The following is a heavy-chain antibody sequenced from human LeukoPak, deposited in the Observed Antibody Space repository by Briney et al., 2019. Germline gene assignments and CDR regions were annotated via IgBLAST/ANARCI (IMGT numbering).Heavy chain of an antibody. J-gene: IGHJ4*02. Sequence: GASVKVSCKASGYTFTGYYVHWVRQAPGQGLEWMGWINPNSGGTNYAQKFQGRVTMTRDTSISTAYMELSRLRSDDTAVYYCARRPRGSSWYYFDYWGQGTLVTVSS. CDR3: ARRPRGSSWYYFDY. D-gene: IGHD6-13*01. CDR1: GYTFTGYY. V-gene: IGHV1-2*02. CDR2: INPNSGGT.